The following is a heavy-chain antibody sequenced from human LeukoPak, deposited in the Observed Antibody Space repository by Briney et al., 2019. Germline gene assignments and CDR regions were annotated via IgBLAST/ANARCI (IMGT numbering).Heavy chain of an antibody. CDR1: GFSVSSDY. CDR3: ARDLEDSSPFGAFDM. D-gene: IGHD3-22*01. J-gene: IGHJ3*02. V-gene: IGHV3-33*08. Sequence: GGSLRLSCAASGFSVSSDYMGWVRQAPGKGLEWVAAIWFDGIRKYYADSVKGRLTISRDNSKNTLYLQMNSLRAEDTAVYYCARDLEDSSPFGAFDMWGQGTMVTVSS. CDR2: IWFDGIRK.